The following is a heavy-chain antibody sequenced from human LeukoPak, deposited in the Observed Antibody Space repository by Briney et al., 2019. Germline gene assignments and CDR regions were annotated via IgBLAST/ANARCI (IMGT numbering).Heavy chain of an antibody. CDR3: AKDMGQA. Sequence: GGSLRLSCAASGFTFDDYAMHWVRQAPGKGLEWVSGITWNSGGIGYADSVKGRFTISRDNAKSSLHPQMNSLRAEDTALYYCAKDMGQAWGQGTLVTVSS. CDR1: GFTFDDYA. J-gene: IGHJ4*02. V-gene: IGHV3-9*01. CDR2: ITWNSGGI.